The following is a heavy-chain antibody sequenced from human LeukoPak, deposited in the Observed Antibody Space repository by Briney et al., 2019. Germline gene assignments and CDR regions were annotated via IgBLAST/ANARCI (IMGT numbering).Heavy chain of an antibody. V-gene: IGHV1-2*02. CDR1: GYTFTGYY. D-gene: IGHD2/OR15-2a*01. Sequence: GASVKVSCKASGYTFTGYYMHWVRQAPGQGLEWMGWINPNSGGTNYAQKFQGRVTMTRDTSISTAYMELSRLRSDDTAVYYCARVVLRRGTTFLFAFDIWGQGTMVTVSS. CDR2: INPNSGGT. CDR3: ARVVLRRGTTFLFAFDI. J-gene: IGHJ3*02.